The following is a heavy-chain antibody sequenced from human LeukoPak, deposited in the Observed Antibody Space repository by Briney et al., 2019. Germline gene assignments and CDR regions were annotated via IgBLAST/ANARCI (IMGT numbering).Heavy chain of an antibody. Sequence: GGSLRLSCAASGFTFSDYYMSWIRQAPGKGLEWVSYISSSGSTIYYADSVMGRFTISRDNAKNSLYLQMNSLRAEDTAVYYCARDNGGYSSSYNFDYWGQGTLVTVSS. J-gene: IGHJ4*02. CDR2: ISSSGSTI. CDR1: GFTFSDYY. D-gene: IGHD6-6*01. V-gene: IGHV3-11*04. CDR3: ARDNGGYSSSYNFDY.